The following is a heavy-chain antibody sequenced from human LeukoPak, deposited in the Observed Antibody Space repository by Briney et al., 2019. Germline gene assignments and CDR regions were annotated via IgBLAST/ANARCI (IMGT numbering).Heavy chain of an antibody. V-gene: IGHV3-30*04. CDR2: ISYDGSNK. CDR3: ARDGPYDSSGWYMRYYFDY. D-gene: IGHD6-19*01. Sequence: GRSLRLSCAASGFTFSSYAMHWVRQAPGKALEWVAVISYDGSNKYYADSVKGRFTISRDNSKNTLYLQMNSLRAEDTAVYYCARDGPYDSSGWYMRYYFDYWGQGTLVTVYS. CDR1: GFTFSSYA. J-gene: IGHJ4*02.